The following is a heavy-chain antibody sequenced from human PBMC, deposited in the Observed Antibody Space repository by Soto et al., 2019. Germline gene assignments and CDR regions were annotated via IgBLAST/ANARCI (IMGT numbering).Heavy chain of an antibody. Sequence: PGGSLRLSCAASGFTFSSYAMSWVRQAPGKGLEWVSAISGSGGSTYYADSVKGRFTISRDNSKNTLYLQMNSLRAEDTAVYYCAKDRSSVAVAGKMGSFDYWGQGTLVTVSS. D-gene: IGHD6-19*01. CDR2: ISGSGGST. CDR3: AKDRSSVAVAGKMGSFDY. J-gene: IGHJ4*02. CDR1: GFTFSSYA. V-gene: IGHV3-23*01.